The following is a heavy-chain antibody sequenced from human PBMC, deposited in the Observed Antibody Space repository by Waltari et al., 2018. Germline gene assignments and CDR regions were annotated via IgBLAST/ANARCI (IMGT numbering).Heavy chain of an antibody. CDR3: AEDGHSVSYYYYMDV. D-gene: IGHD3-3*02. Sequence: EEHLLESGGDLVQPGGSLSLSCAASGFTFSSHAMTWVRQAPGMGLEWVAAITASGGSAFYADSVKGRLTISRDNSKNTLYLQMNSLRAEDTAVYYCAEDGHSVSYYYYMDVWGKGTTVTVSS. CDR2: ITASGGSA. J-gene: IGHJ6*03. CDR1: GFTFSSHA. V-gene: IGHV3-23*01.